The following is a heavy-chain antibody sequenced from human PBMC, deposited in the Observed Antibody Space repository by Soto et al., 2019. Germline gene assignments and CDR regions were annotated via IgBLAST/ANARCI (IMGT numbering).Heavy chain of an antibody. J-gene: IGHJ6*02. Sequence: QVQLVESGGGVVQPGRYLRLSCAASGFTFSSYGMHWVRQAPGNGLEWVAVISYDGSNKYYADSVKGRFTISRDNSKKMLYLQMNSLRAEDTAVYYCAKGAVAGVYYYYGMDVWGQGTTVTVSS. V-gene: IGHV3-30*18. CDR1: GFTFSSYG. CDR2: ISYDGSNK. CDR3: AKGAVAGVYYYYGMDV. D-gene: IGHD6-19*01.